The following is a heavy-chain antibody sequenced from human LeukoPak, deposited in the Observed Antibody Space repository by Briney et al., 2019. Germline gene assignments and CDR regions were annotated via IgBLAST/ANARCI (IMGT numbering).Heavy chain of an antibody. V-gene: IGHV4-59*11. CDR1: GGSISNHY. D-gene: IGHD2-15*01. CDR2: IYYSGST. CDR3: AREDVVVVAANYYYYMDV. Sequence: SETLSLTCTVSGGSISNHYWSWIRQPPGRRLEWIGWYIYYSGSTIYNPSLESRVTISIDTSKNEFSLNLSSVTAADTAVYYCAREDVVVVAANYYYYMDVWGKGTTVTVSS. J-gene: IGHJ6*03.